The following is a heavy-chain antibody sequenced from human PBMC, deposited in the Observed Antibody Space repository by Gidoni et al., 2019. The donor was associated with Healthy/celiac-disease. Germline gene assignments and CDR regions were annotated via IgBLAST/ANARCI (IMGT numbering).Heavy chain of an antibody. V-gene: IGHV3-23*01. D-gene: IGHD2-21*01. J-gene: IGHJ4*02. CDR2: ISGSGGST. Sequence: EVQLLESGGGLVQAGGSLRLSCAASGFTFSSYAMSWVRQAPGKGLDCVSAISGSGGSTYYADSVKGRFTISRDNSKNTLYLQMNSLRAEDTAVYYCAKDVEVVIAIPGDYWGQGTLVTVSS. CDR3: AKDVEVVIAIPGDY. CDR1: GFTFSSYA.